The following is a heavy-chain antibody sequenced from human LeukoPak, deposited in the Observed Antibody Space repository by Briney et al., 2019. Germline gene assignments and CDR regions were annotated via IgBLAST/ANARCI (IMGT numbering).Heavy chain of an antibody. CDR1: GYTFTSYG. V-gene: IGHV1-18*01. Sequence: ASVKVSCKASGYTFTSYGISWVRQAPGQGLEWMGWISAYNGNTNYAQKLQGRVTMTTDTSTSTAYMELRSLRSDDTAVYYCARDLYYDILTGYPNDALDIWGQGTMVTVSS. J-gene: IGHJ3*02. CDR3: ARDLYYDILTGYPNDALDI. D-gene: IGHD3-9*01. CDR2: ISAYNGNT.